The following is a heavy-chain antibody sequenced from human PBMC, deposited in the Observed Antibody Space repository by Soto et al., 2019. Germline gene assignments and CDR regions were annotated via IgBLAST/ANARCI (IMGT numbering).Heavy chain of an antibody. CDR1: GFTVSSNY. D-gene: IGHD7-27*01. CDR3: ARVFGTPELGVLGGYYFDY. CDR2: IYSGGST. V-gene: IGHV3-53*02. J-gene: IGHJ4*02. Sequence: EVQLVETGGGLIQPGGSLRLSCAASGFTVSSNYMSWVRQAPGKGLECVSVIYSGGSTYYADSVKGRFPIYRDNSKHTLYLQMHSLRAEYTAVYYWARVFGTPELGVLGGYYFDYWVQGTLVTFSS.